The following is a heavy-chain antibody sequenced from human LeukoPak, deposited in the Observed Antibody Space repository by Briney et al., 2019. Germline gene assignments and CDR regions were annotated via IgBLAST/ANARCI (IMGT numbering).Heavy chain of an antibody. D-gene: IGHD4-17*01. CDR3: ARVLLMTTVTTLGY. J-gene: IGHJ4*02. Sequence: ASVKVSCKASGYTFTSYYMHWVRQAPGQGLEWMGIINPSGGSTSYAQKFQGRVAMARDMSTSTVYMELSSLRSEDTAVYYCARVLLMTTVTTLGYWGQGTLVTVSS. V-gene: IGHV1-46*01. CDR2: INPSGGST. CDR1: GYTFTSYY.